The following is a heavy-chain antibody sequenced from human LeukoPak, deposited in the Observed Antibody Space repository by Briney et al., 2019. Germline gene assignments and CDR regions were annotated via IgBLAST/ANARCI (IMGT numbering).Heavy chain of an antibody. D-gene: IGHD5-12*01. J-gene: IGHJ6*02. CDR3: ARFFVEATIIYYYGMDV. CDR2: ISSSSSYT. CDR1: GFTFSDYY. Sequence: GGSLRLSCAASGFTFSDYYMSWIRQAPGKGLEWVSYISSSSSYTNYADSVKGRFTISRDNAKNSLYLQMNSLRAEDTAVYYCARFFVEATIIYYYGMDVWGQGTTVTVSS. V-gene: IGHV3-11*06.